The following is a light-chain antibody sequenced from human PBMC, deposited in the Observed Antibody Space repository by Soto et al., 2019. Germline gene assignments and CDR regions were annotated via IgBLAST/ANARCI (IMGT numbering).Light chain of an antibody. CDR3: QQYYSSPWT. V-gene: IGKV4-1*01. J-gene: IGKJ1*01. CDR1: QSVLYSSNNMNY. Sequence: DVVLTQSPDSLAVSLGERATINCKSSQSVLYSSNNMNYLAWYQQKAGQPPKLLIYWASTRESGVPDRFGGSGSGTVFTLTISSLQAEDVAVYYCQQYYSSPWTFGQGTKVDIK. CDR2: WAS.